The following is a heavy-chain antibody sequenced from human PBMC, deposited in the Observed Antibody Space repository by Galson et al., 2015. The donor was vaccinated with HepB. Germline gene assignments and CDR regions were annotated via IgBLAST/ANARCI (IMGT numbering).Heavy chain of an antibody. CDR3: ARESEDYYDSSGYYPGVDY. CDR2: ISAYNGNT. V-gene: IGHV1-18*01. J-gene: IGHJ4*02. CDR1: GYTFTSYG. Sequence: SVKVSCKASGYTFTSYGISWVRQAPGQGLEWMGWISAYNGNTNYAQKLQGRVTMTTDTSTSTAYMELRSLRSDDTAVYYCARESEDYYDSSGYYPGVDYWGQGTLVTVSS. D-gene: IGHD3-22*01.